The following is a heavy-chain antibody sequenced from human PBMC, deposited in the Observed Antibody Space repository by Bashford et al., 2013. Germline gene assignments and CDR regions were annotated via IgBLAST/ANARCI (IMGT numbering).Heavy chain of an antibody. CDR3: AIIPVPNIAVAGYPV. V-gene: IGHV1-18*01. D-gene: IGHD6-19*01. CDR2: ISAYNGNT. CDR1: GYTFTSYG. Sequence: ASVKVSCKASGYTFTSYGISWVRQAPGQGLEWMGWISAYNGNTNYAQKLQGRVTMTTDTSTSTAYMELRSLRSDDTAVYYCAIIPVPNIAVAGYPVWGQGTLVTVSS. J-gene: IGHJ4*02.